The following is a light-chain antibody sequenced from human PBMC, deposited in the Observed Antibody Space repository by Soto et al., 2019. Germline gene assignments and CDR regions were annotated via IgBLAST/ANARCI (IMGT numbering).Light chain of an antibody. CDR1: SSDVGAYNY. CDR3: SSYASSGAVV. CDR2: EVN. J-gene: IGLJ3*02. V-gene: IGLV2-14*01. Sequence: QSALTQPASVSGSPGQPITISCTGTSSDVGAYNYVSWYQLHPGKAPKLMIYEVNNRPSGVSHRFSGSKSGNTASLTFSGLQPEDEADYYCSSYASSGAVVFGGGIKLTVL.